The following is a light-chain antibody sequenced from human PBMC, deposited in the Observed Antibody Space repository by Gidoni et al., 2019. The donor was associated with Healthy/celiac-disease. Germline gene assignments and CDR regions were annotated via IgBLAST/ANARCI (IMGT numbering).Light chain of an antibody. CDR1: QSISSY. Sequence: DIQMTQSPPSLSASVGDRVTSTCRPSQSISSYFNWYQQKPGKAPKLLIYAASSLQSGVPSRFSGSGSGTDFTLTISSLQPEDVATYYCQQSYSTPLTFXGXTKVEIK. V-gene: IGKV1-39*01. J-gene: IGKJ4*01. CDR2: AAS. CDR3: QQSYSTPLT.